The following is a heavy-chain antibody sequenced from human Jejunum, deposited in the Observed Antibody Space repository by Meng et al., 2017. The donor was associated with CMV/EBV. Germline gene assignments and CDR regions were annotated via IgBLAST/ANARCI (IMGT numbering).Heavy chain of an antibody. CDR2: IRHDGST. V-gene: IGHV3-53*01. J-gene: IGHJ4*02. CDR1: VFPFSSYD. D-gene: IGHD4-11*01. Sequence: ASVFPFSSYDMRWIRQVPGQRLECVSFIRHDGSTTYTASVQGRFTISRDNSKNPVYLQMNSLRAEDTALYYCARACRQVSNCYLDSWGQGTQVTVSS. CDR3: ARACRQVSNCYLDS.